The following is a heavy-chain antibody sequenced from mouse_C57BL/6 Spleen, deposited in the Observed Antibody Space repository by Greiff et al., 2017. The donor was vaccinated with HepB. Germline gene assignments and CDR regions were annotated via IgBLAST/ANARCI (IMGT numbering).Heavy chain of an antibody. Sequence: QVQLKQPGAELVMPGASVKLSCKASGYTFTSYWMHWVKQRPGQGLEWIGEIDPSDSYTNYNQKFKGKSTLTVDKSSSTAYMQLSSLTSEDSAVYYCAITTVVAPYAMDYWGQGTSVTVSS. CDR1: GYTFTSYW. J-gene: IGHJ4*01. CDR2: IDPSDSYT. D-gene: IGHD1-1*01. CDR3: AITTVVAPYAMDY. V-gene: IGHV1-69*01.